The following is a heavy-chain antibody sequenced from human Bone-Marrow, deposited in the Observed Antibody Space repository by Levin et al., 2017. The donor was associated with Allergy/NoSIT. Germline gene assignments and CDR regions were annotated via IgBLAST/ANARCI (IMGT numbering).Heavy chain of an antibody. CDR2: IYYSGST. V-gene: IGHV4-39*01. D-gene: IGHD3-10*01. Sequence: SETLSLTCTVSGGSISSSTYYWGWIRQPPGKGLEWIGSIYYSGSTYYNPSLKSRVTISVDTSKNQFSLKLSSVTAADTAVYYCARRGGHYVSGSPFDYWGQGTLVTVSS. J-gene: IGHJ4*02. CDR3: ARRGGHYVSGSPFDY. CDR1: GGSISSSTYY.